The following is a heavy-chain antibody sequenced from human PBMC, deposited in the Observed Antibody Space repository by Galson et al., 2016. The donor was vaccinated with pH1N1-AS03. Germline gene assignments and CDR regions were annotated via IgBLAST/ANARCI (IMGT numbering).Heavy chain of an antibody. CDR1: GFIFSNYA. V-gene: IGHV3-23*01. CDR2: ITSRGST. Sequence: SLRLSCAASGFIFSNYAMSWVRQAPGKGLEWVSAITSRGSTYYEDSVQGRFTISRDNSKNTLYLQMNSLRAEDTAVYYCAKDPIQYGDYVLYFDYWGQGTLVTVSS. J-gene: IGHJ4*02. D-gene: IGHD4-17*01. CDR3: AKDPIQYGDYVLYFDY.